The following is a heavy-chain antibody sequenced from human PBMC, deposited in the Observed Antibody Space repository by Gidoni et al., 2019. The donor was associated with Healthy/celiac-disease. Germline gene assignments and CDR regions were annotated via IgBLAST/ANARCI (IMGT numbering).Heavy chain of an antibody. V-gene: IGHV4-34*01. CDR3: ARGLKRYSYGYIDY. J-gene: IGHJ4*02. CDR2: INHSGST. Sequence: QVQLQQWGAGLLKPSETLSLTCAVYGGSFSGYYWSWIRQPPGKGLEWIGEINHSGSTNYNPSLKSRVTISVDTSKNQFSLKLSSVTAADTAVYYCARGLKRYSYGYIDYWGQGTLVTVSS. CDR1: GGSFSGYY. D-gene: IGHD5-18*01.